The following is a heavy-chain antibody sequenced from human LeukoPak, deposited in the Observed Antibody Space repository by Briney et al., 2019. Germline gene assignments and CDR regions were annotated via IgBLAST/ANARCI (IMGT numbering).Heavy chain of an antibody. CDR2: XXXXGXXT. V-gene: IGHV1-46*01. Sequence: ASVKVSCKASGYTFTSXXMHWVRQAPGQGXXXXXXXXXXGXXTXYAXXFQXXXXXTRXXSTSTVYMEXSSLRSEDTAVYYCARSDNXERTRTLWFGESFNWFDPWGQGTLVTVSS. D-gene: IGHD3-10*01. J-gene: IGHJ5*02. CDR1: GYTFTSXX. CDR3: ARSDNXERTRTLWFGESFNWFDP.